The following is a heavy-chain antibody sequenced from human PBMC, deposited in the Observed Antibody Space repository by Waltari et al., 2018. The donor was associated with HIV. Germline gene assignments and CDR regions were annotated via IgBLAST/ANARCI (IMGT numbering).Heavy chain of an antibody. J-gene: IGHJ4*02. CDR2: IGSSDGVA. Sequence: EVQVLESGGDLVQPGGSLRVSCVGHGFVFNNFAINWVRQAPGKGLDGVSRIGSSDGVAKYADSVQGRFIISRDHSKNTVSRQMSSLRAEDTGIYYCATLYSSSADYWGRGTLVTVSS. D-gene: IGHD6-6*01. CDR1: GFVFNNFA. V-gene: IGHV3-23*01. CDR3: ATLYSSSADY.